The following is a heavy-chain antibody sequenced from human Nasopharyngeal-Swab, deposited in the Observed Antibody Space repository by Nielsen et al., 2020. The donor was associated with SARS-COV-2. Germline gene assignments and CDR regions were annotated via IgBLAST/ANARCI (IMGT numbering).Heavy chain of an antibody. J-gene: IGHJ3*02. CDR1: GFTFSLYA. D-gene: IGHD2-2*02. CDR3: VRDLPGSYTFDI. Sequence: GESLKISCSASGFTFSLYAMHWVRQAPGKGLEYVSTINDYEDRLYYADSVKGRFTIYRDNSKNTLYLQMSSLSSEDTAVYYCVRDLPGSYTFDIWGQGTMVTVSS. CDR2: INDYEDRL. V-gene: IGHV3-64D*06.